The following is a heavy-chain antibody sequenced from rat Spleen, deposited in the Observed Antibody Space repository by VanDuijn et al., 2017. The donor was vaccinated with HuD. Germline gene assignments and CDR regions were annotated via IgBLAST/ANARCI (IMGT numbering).Heavy chain of an antibody. CDR1: GFSLPSYG. CDR2: VWSGGST. CDR3: TREGHTMDRATYWFAY. D-gene: IGHD1-9*01. V-gene: IGHV2-15*01. Sequence: QVQLKESGPGLVQPSQTLSLTCTVSGFSLPSYGVSWVRQPPGKGLEWIGAVWSGGSTDYNSPLKSRLSISRDTSKSQVFLKIYSLQTEDTAIYFCTREGHTMDRATYWFAYWGQGTLVTVSS. J-gene: IGHJ3*01.